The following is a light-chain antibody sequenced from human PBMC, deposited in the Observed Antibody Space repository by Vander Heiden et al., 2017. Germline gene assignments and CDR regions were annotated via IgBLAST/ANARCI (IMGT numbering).Light chain of an antibody. Sequence: EIVMTQSPATLSVSPGESATLSCRASQSVSSNLAWYQQKPGQAPRLLIYGASTRATGIPARFSGSGSGTEFTLTISSLQSEDFAVYYCQQYNNWPLGFGQGTKVEIK. J-gene: IGKJ1*01. V-gene: IGKV3-15*01. CDR3: QQYNNWPLG. CDR2: GAS. CDR1: QSVSSN.